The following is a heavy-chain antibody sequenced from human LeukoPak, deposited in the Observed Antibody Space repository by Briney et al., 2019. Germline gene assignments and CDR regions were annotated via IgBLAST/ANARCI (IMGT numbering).Heavy chain of an antibody. CDR3: ARDRRRESLLVVVPAAMGYYGMDV. V-gene: IGHV3-21*01. D-gene: IGHD2-2*01. CDR2: ISSSSYI. Sequence: GGCLRLSCAASGFTFSSYSMKSVRQAPGKGLEWVSSISSSSYIYYADSVKGRFTISRDNAKNSLYLQMNSLRAEDTAVYYCARDRRRESLLVVVPAAMGYYGMDVWGKGTTVTVSS. CDR1: GFTFSSYS. J-gene: IGHJ6*04.